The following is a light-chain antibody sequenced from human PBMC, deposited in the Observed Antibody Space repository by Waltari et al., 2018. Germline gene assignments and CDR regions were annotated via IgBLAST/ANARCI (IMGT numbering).Light chain of an antibody. CDR3: SSYAGSGTVV. CDR2: DVT. Sequence: QSALTQPPSASGSPGQPVAISCTGTSSDIGRYNLVSWYQQDPGKAPKLIVYDVTKRPSGVPARFSGSKSGNTASLIVSGLQAGDEADYYCSSYAGSGTVVFGGGTKLTVL. V-gene: IGLV2-8*01. J-gene: IGLJ2*01. CDR1: SSDIGRYNL.